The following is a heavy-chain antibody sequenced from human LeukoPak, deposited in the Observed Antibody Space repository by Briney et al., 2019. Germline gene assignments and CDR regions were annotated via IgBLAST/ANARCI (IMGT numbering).Heavy chain of an antibody. D-gene: IGHD2-2*01. J-gene: IGHJ6*02. Sequence: GGSLRLSCAASGFTVSSNYMSWVRQAPGKGLEWVSVIYSGGSTYYADSVKGRFTISRDNSKNTLYLQMNSLRAEDTAVYYCARELHLYCSSTSCYFLLQLKDYYYGMDVWGQGTTVTVSS. V-gene: IGHV3-53*01. CDR1: GFTVSSNY. CDR3: ARELHLYCSSTSCYFLLQLKDYYYGMDV. CDR2: IYSGGST.